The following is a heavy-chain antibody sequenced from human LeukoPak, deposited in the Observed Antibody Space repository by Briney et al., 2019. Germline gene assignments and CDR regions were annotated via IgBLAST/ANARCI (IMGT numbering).Heavy chain of an antibody. CDR3: ARGGSSRPDY. V-gene: IGHV3-48*01. J-gene: IGHJ4*02. CDR1: GFTFSNFG. D-gene: IGHD3-10*01. CDR2: ISSNSRTV. Sequence: PGGSLRLSCAASGFTFSNFGMNWVRQDPGKGLEWVSYISSNSRTVDYAESLKGRITISRDNAKNSLYLQMHSLRPDDTAVYYRARGGSSRPDYWGQGTLVTVSS.